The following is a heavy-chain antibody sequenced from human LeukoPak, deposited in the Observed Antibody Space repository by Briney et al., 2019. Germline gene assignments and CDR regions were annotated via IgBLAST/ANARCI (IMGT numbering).Heavy chain of an antibody. CDR1: GFTFSSYS. Sequence: GGSLRLSCAASGFTFSSYSMNWVRQAPGKGLEWVSYISSSSSTIYYADSVKGRFTISRDNAKNSLYLQMNSLRAEDTAVYYCASMGYDFWSGLRYYYYMDVWGKGTTVTVSS. V-gene: IGHV3-48*01. J-gene: IGHJ6*03. D-gene: IGHD3-3*01. CDR3: ASMGYDFWSGLRYYYYMDV. CDR2: ISSSSSTI.